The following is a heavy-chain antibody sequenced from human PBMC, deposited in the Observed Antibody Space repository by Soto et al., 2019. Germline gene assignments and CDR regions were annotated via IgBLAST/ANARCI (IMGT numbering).Heavy chain of an antibody. D-gene: IGHD2-15*01. CDR2: IYSGGST. V-gene: IGHV3-53*01. J-gene: IGHJ6*02. CDR1: GFTFSAHY. CDR3: ASWSLGGYYYYGMDV. Sequence: GGSLRLSCAASGFTFSAHYMSWVRQAPGKGLEWVSVIYSGGSTYYADSVKGRFTISRDNSKNTLYLQMNSLRAEDTAVYYCASWSLGGYYYYGMDVWGQGTTVTVSS.